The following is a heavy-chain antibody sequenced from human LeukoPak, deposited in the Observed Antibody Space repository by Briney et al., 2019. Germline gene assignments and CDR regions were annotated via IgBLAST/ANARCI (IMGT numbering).Heavy chain of an antibody. V-gene: IGHV4-39*07. CDR2: IYYTGST. J-gene: IGHJ2*01. CDR1: GGSISSNGYY. CDR3: ASNQWPSWYFDL. Sequence: SETLSLTCSVSGGSISSNGYYWDWIRQPPGKGLEWIGSIYYTGSTFDNPSLKSRVTISMDKSRNQLSLKLNSVTAADTAVYYCASNQWPSWYFDLWGRGTLVTVSA. D-gene: IGHD6-19*01.